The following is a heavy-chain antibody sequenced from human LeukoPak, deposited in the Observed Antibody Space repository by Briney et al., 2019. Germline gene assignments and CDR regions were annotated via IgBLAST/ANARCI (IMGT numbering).Heavy chain of an antibody. CDR2: INPSGGST. CDR1: GYTFTGYY. D-gene: IGHD4-17*01. V-gene: IGHV1-46*01. Sequence: GASVKVSCKASGYTFTGYYMHWGRQAPGQGLEWMGIINPSGGSTSYAQKFQGRVTMTRDTSTSTAYMELSSMRSEDTAVYYCARDQASSDGDYVKYYFDYWGQGTLVTVSS. J-gene: IGHJ4*02. CDR3: ARDQASSDGDYVKYYFDY.